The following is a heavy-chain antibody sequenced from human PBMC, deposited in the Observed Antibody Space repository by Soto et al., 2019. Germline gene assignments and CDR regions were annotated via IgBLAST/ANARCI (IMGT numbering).Heavy chain of an antibody. J-gene: IGHJ4*02. CDR1: GFTFSSYA. D-gene: IGHD2-15*01. Sequence: GGSLRLSCAASGFTFSSYAMGWVRQGPGKGLEWVAAVSIGGSTHYADSVRCRFTISRDNSKNTLSLQMNSLTAEDTAVYFCAKRRGAGGHFDYWGQGALVTVSS. CDR3: AKRRGAGGHFDY. V-gene: IGHV3-23*01. CDR2: VSIGGST.